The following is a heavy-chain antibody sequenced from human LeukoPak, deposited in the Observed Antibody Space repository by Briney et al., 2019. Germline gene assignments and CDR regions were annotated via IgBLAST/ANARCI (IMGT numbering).Heavy chain of an antibody. CDR2: ISAYNGNT. CDR3: ARGGAIAAAGPYLDY. D-gene: IGHD6-13*01. V-gene: IGHV1-18*01. CDR1: GYTFTSYG. J-gene: IGHJ4*02. Sequence: GASVKVSCKASGYTFTSYGISWVRQAPGQGLEWMGWISAYNGNTNYAQKLQGRGTMTTDTSTSTAYMELRSLRSDVTAVYYCARGGAIAAAGPYLDYWGQGSLVTVSS.